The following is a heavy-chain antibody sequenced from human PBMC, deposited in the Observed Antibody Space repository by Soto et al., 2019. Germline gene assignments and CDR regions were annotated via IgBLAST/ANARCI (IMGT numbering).Heavy chain of an antibody. Sequence: SPPTLVNPTQTLTLTCTFSGFSLITSAEGVGWIRQPPGKALEWLAIIYWDDDKRYSPSLKSRLTISQDTSQNQVVLTITNIDPVVTSTYYCARVDPTYYFDYWGQRTPVTVSS. CDR3: ARVDPTYYFDY. J-gene: IGHJ4*02. CDR1: GFSLITSAEG. V-gene: IGHV2-5*02. CDR2: IYWDDDK. D-gene: IGHD5-12*01.